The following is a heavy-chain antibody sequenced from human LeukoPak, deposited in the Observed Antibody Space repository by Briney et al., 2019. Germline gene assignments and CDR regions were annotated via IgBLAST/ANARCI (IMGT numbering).Heavy chain of an antibody. CDR3: ARDSRYYDFWSGYLGY. CDR2: ISTSGNT. J-gene: IGHJ4*02. D-gene: IGHD3-3*01. Sequence: KPSETLSLTCSVSGGFISNYYWSWIRQPAGKGLEWIGRISTSGNTNYNPSLKSRVTMSVDTSKNQFFLNLNSVTAADTAVYYCARDSRYYDFWSGYLGYWGQGTLVTVSS. V-gene: IGHV4-4*07. CDR1: GGFISNYY.